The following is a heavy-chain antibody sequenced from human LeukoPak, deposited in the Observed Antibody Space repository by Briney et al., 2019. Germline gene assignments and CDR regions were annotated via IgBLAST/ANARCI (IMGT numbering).Heavy chain of an antibody. V-gene: IGHV1-2*02. Sequence: GASVKVSCKAPGYTFTGYYMHWVRQAPGQGLEWMGWINPNSGGTNYAQKFQGRVTMTRDTSISTAYMELSRLRSDDTAVYYCARGPEYCSGGSCYPMGYFDYWGQGTLVTVS. CDR1: GYTFTGYY. CDR2: INPNSGGT. J-gene: IGHJ4*02. D-gene: IGHD2-15*01. CDR3: ARGPEYCSGGSCYPMGYFDY.